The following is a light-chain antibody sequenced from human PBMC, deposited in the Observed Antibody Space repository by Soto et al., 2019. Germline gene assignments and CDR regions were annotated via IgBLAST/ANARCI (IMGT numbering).Light chain of an antibody. CDR3: QQSSSSPIT. V-gene: IGKV3-20*01. Sequence: EILLTQSPGTLSLSLGERATLXXRASQSVSSSYLAWYQQKPGQPPRLXMSAASSRATGIPDRFSGSGAGTDFTLTISRLEAEDFAVYYCQQSSSSPITFGQGTRLEIK. J-gene: IGKJ5*01. CDR1: QSVSSSY. CDR2: AAS.